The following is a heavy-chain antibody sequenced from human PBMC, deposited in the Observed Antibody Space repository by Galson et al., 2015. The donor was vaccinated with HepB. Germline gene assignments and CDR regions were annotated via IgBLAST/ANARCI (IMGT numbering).Heavy chain of an antibody. Sequence: SLRLSCAASGFTFTSYSMHWVRQAPGKGLEWVSVITEGGGSTYYADSVKGRFIASRDNSKNELYLQMTSLRVEDTAVYYCAKAPGDILYYMDVWGKGTTVTVSS. D-gene: IGHD3-10*01. CDR1: GFTFTSYS. CDR2: ITEGGGST. V-gene: IGHV3-23*01. J-gene: IGHJ6*03. CDR3: AKAPGDILYYMDV.